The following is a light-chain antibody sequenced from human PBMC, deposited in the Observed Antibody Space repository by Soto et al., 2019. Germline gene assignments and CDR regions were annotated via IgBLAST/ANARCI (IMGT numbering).Light chain of an antibody. Sequence: QSVLTQPASVSGSPGQSITLSCIGTSSDVGGNNYVSWYQQHPGKAPKLMIYDVSNRPSGASNRFSGSKSGNTASLTISGLQTEDEADYYCSSYTSSSTLVFGGGTKVTV. CDR3: SSYTSSSTLV. J-gene: IGLJ2*01. CDR2: DVS. V-gene: IGLV2-14*01. CDR1: SSDVGGNNY.